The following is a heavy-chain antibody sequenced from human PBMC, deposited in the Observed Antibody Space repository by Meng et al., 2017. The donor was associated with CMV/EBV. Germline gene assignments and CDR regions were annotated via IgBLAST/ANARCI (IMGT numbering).Heavy chain of an antibody. Sequence: GVGPFMSAWSLSLPRSAYGGSFSGYSWSWIRQPPAKGLQLIGEINHSGSTNYNPSLKSRVTISVDTSKNQFSLKLSSVTAADTAVYYCARKRYWLLYPWFDPWGQGTLVTVSS. J-gene: IGHJ5*02. CDR2: INHSGST. CDR1: GGSFSGYS. CDR3: ARKRYWLLYPWFDP. V-gene: IGHV4-34*01. D-gene: IGHD3-9*01.